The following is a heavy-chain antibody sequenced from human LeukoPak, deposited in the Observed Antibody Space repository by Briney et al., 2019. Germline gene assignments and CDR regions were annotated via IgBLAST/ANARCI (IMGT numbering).Heavy chain of an antibody. J-gene: IGHJ5*02. CDR3: AKDSDCSSTSCYTA. Sequence: GGSLRLSCAASVFTFSSYAMSWVRQAPGKGLEWVSAISGSGGSTYYADSVKGRFTISRDNSKNTLYLQMNSLRAEDTAVYYCAKDSDCSSTSCYTAWGQGTLVTVSS. CDR2: ISGSGGST. V-gene: IGHV3-23*01. D-gene: IGHD2-2*01. CDR1: VFTFSSYA.